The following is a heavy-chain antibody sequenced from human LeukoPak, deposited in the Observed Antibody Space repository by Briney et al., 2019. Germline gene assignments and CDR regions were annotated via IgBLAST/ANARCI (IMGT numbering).Heavy chain of an antibody. V-gene: IGHV3-23*01. J-gene: IGHJ4*02. CDR2: ISGSGGST. Sequence: GGSLRLSCAASGFTFSSYAMSWVRQAPGKGLEWVSAISGSGGSTYYADSVKGRFTISRDNSKNTLYLQMNSLRAEDTAVYYCAKVLSESPAESGFDYWGQGTLVTVSS. CDR1: GFTFSSYA. D-gene: IGHD3-16*02. CDR3: AKVLSESPAESGFDY.